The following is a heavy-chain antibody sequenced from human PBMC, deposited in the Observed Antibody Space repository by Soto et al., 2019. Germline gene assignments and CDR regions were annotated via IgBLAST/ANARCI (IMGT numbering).Heavy chain of an antibody. CDR3: ASPLRYNWNYPAAYYYTMDV. CDR2: IDPSDSYT. D-gene: IGHD1-7*01. V-gene: IGHV5-10-1*01. Sequence: PGESLKISCKGSGYSFTSYWISWVRQMPGKGLEWMGRIDPSDSYTNYSPSFQGHVTISADKSISTAYLQWSSLKASDTAMYYCASPLRYNWNYPAAYYYTMDVWGQGTTVTVS. CDR1: GYSFTSYW. J-gene: IGHJ6*02.